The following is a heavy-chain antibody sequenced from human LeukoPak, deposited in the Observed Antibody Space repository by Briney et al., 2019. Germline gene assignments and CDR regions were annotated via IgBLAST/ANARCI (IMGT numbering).Heavy chain of an antibody. J-gene: IGHJ4*02. Sequence: SETLSLTCTVSGDSISSYYWSWIRQPPGKGLEWIGYIYYSGSTNYNPSLKSRVTISVDTSKNQFSLKLSSVTAADTAVYYCARLRGTLQPFDHWGQGTLVTVSS. CDR1: GDSISSYY. D-gene: IGHD3-16*01. V-gene: IGHV4-59*01. CDR3: ARLRGTLQPFDH. CDR2: IYYSGST.